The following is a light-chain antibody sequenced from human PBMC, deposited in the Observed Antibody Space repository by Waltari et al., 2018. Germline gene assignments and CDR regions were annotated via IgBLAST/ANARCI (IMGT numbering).Light chain of an antibody. Sequence: QSALTQPASVPGSPGQSLTISCPGSSRDVGNYDVVSWYQQYPGKAPKVIIYEVNKRPSGVSDRFSGSKSGNTASLTISGLQREDEADYHCCSYATRNTPVAFGGGTKVTLL. CDR3: CSYATRNTPVA. CDR2: EVN. J-gene: IGLJ2*01. CDR1: SRDVGNYDV. V-gene: IGLV2-23*02.